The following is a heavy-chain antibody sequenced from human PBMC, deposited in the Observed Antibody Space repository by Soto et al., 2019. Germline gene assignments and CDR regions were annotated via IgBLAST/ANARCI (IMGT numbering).Heavy chain of an antibody. CDR2: INPNSGGT. V-gene: IGHV1-2*04. D-gene: IGHD3-9*01. CDR3: AKLHYDILTGPTWY. Sequence: GASVKVSCKASGYTFTGYYMHWVRQAPGQGLEWMGWINPNSGGTNYAQKFQGWVTMTRDTSISTAYMELNSLRAEDTAVYYCAKLHYDILTGPTWYWGQGTLVTVSS. J-gene: IGHJ4*02. CDR1: GYTFTGYY.